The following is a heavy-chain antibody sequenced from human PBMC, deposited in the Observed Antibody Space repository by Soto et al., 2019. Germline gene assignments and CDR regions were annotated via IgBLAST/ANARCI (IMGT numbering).Heavy chain of an antibody. CDR2: IGTAGDT. CDR1: GFTFSSYD. Sequence: GGSLRLSCAASGFTFSSYDMHWVRQATGKGLEWVSAIGTAGDTYYPGSVKGRFIISRENAKNSLYLQMNSLRAGDTAVDYCARYQPLLYAGDIWGQGTMVTVSS. D-gene: IGHD2-21*02. V-gene: IGHV3-13*01. CDR3: ARYQPLLYAGDI. J-gene: IGHJ3*02.